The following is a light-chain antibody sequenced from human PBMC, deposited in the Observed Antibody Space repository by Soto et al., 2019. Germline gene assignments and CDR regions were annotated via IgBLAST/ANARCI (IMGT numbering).Light chain of an antibody. Sequence: QSVLTQPASVSGSPGQSITISCTGTSSDVGGYNYVSWYQQHPGKAPNLMIFEVSSRPSGVSYRFSGSKSGNTASLTISGLQAEDEADYYCSSYTSSSTLYVFGSGTKLTVL. CDR3: SSYTSSSTLYV. CDR2: EVS. CDR1: SSDVGGYNY. V-gene: IGLV2-14*01. J-gene: IGLJ1*01.